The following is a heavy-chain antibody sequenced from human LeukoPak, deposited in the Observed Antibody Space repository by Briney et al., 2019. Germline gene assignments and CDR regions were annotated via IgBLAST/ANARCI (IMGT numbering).Heavy chain of an antibody. J-gene: IGHJ4*02. CDR3: ARALGYSYGYAVDY. CDR1: GFIFSNYN. CDR2: ISRSSGTI. Sequence: GGSLRLSCAASGFIFSNYNMNWVRRTPGKGLEWPSYISRSSGTIYYADSVKGRFTISGDNAKNSLYLQMNSLRAEDTAVYYCARALGYSYGYAVDYWGQGTLVTVSS. D-gene: IGHD5-18*01. V-gene: IGHV3-48*01.